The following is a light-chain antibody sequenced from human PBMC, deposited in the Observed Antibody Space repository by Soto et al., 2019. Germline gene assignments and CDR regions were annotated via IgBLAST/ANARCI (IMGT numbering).Light chain of an antibody. CDR2: DAS. V-gene: IGKV1D-16*01. CDR3: QQYNSYPLT. J-gene: IGKJ4*01. CDR1: QAIGSW. Sequence: DIQMTQSPSSLSASVGDRVTITCRASQAIGSWLAWYQQKPGKAPTSLIYDASNLQTEVLSRFSGSGSGTDFTLTISGLQPEDSATYYCQQYNSYPLTFGGGTMVEIK.